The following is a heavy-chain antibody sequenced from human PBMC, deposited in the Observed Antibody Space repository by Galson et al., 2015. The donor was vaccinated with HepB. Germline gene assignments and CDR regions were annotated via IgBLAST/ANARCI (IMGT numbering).Heavy chain of an antibody. V-gene: IGHV1-8*01. CDR1: GYTFTSYD. Sequence: SVKVSCKASGYTFTSYDINWVRQATGQGLEWMGWMNPNSGNTGYAQRFQGRVTMTRNTSISTAYMELSSLRSEDTAAYYCARGRSSGWYSTVYYYYGMDVWGQGTTVTVSS. J-gene: IGHJ6*02. CDR2: MNPNSGNT. CDR3: ARGRSSGWYSTVYYYYGMDV. D-gene: IGHD6-19*01.